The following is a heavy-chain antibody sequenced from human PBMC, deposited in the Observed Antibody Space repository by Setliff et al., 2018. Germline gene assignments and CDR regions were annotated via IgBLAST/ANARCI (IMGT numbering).Heavy chain of an antibody. Sequence: GASVKVSCKASGYTFTTYTMNWVRRAPGQGLEWMGWINTYTGNPTYAQGFTGRFVFSLDTSVSTAYLQISTLKAEDTATYFCARADHLVTTTFDYWGQGTLVTVSS. V-gene: IGHV7-4-1*02. CDR1: GYTFTTYT. J-gene: IGHJ4*01. CDR3: ARADHLVTTTFDY. CDR2: INTYTGNP. D-gene: IGHD4-17*01.